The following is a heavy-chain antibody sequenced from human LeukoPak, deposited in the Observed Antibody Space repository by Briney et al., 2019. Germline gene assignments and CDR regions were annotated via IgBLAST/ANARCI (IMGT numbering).Heavy chain of an antibody. CDR3: VKGIASRDFFSRGD. V-gene: IGHV1-2*02. J-gene: IGHJ4*02. D-gene: IGHD2-21*01. CDR2: INPNSGGT. Sequence: ASVRVSFTASGYTFTVFYMHWGRQAPGQGRGWVGWINPNSGGTNYTQKFQGRVTMTRDTSISTAYMELSSLRADDTAVYYCVKGIASRDFFSRGDWGQGTLVTVSS. CDR1: GYTFTVFY.